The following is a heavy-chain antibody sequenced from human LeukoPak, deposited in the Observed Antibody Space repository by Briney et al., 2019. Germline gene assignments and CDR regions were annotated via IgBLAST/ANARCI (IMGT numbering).Heavy chain of an antibody. CDR1: GGSISSGDYY. CDR2: IYYSGST. Sequence: PSETLSLTCTVSGGSISSGDYYWSWIRQPPGKGLEWIGYIYYSGSTYYNPSLKSRVTISVDTSKNRFSLTVTAADTAVYYCARAHWSRSGYYYLRAFDIWGQGTMVTVSS. D-gene: IGHD3-22*01. J-gene: IGHJ3*02. CDR3: ARAHWSRSGYYYLRAFDI. V-gene: IGHV4-30-4*01.